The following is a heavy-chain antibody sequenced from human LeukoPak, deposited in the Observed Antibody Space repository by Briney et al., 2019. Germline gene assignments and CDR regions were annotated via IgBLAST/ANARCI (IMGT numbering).Heavy chain of an antibody. Sequence: PGGSLRLSCAASGFTFDDYGMNWVRQTPGEGLEWVSGINWDGGATGYADSVKGRFTISRDNAKNSLYLQMNSLRAEDTAVYYCASPGWYALWGQGTLVTVSS. D-gene: IGHD6-19*01. CDR3: ASPGWYAL. CDR1: GFTFDDYG. V-gene: IGHV3-20*04. J-gene: IGHJ4*02. CDR2: INWDGGAT.